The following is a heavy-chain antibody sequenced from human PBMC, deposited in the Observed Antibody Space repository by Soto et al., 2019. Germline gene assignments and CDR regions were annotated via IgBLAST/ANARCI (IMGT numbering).Heavy chain of an antibody. D-gene: IGHD2-21*02. V-gene: IGHV3-33*01. CDR3: ARSGTVVTRNAFDI. J-gene: IGHJ3*02. CDR2: IWYDGSNK. Sequence: LRLSCAASGFTFSSYGMHWVRQAPGKGLEWVAVIWYDGSNKYYADSVKGRFTISRDNSKNTLYLQMNSLRAEDTAVYYCARSGTVVTRNAFDIWGQGTMVTVSS. CDR1: GFTFSSYG.